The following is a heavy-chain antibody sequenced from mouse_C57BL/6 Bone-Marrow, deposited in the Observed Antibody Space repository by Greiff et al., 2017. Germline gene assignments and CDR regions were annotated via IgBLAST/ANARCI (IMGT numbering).Heavy chain of an antibody. CDR2: IDPENGDT. J-gene: IGHJ4*01. V-gene: IGHV14-4*01. D-gene: IGHD5-2*01. CDR1: GFSFTGDY. Sequence: VQLQQSGAELVRPGASVKLSCTASGFSFTGDYMHWVKQRPGKGLEWIGWIDPENGDTEYASKFTGKATITADTSTITAYLKHSSLTYEDTAVDDCTNNYAMDDWGQGTSVTVSS. CDR3: TNNYAMDD.